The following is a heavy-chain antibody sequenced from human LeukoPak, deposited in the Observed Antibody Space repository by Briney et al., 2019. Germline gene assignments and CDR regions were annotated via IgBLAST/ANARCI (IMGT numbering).Heavy chain of an antibody. J-gene: IGHJ5*02. Sequence: GASVKVSCKASGGTFSSYAISWVRQAPGQGLEWMGGIIPIFGTANYAQKFQGRVTITADESTSTAYMELSSLRSEDTAVYYCARVLRFLREGAVDPWGQGTLVTVSS. CDR1: GGTFSSYA. CDR3: ARVLRFLREGAVDP. CDR2: IIPIFGTA. V-gene: IGHV1-69*13. D-gene: IGHD3-3*01.